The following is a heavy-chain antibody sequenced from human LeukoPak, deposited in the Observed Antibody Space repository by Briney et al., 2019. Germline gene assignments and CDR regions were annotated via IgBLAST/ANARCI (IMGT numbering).Heavy chain of an antibody. D-gene: IGHD3/OR15-3a*01. CDR3: ARQTGSGLFILP. V-gene: IGHV4-39*01. CDR1: GVSISSSNSY. J-gene: IGHJ4*02. CDR2: IYCSGNT. Sequence: SETLSLTCTVSGVSISSSNSYWGWIRQPPGKGLEWIGSIYCSGNTYYNASLESQVSISVDTSKNQFSLRLTSVTAADTAVYYCARQTGSGLFILPGGQGTLVTVSS.